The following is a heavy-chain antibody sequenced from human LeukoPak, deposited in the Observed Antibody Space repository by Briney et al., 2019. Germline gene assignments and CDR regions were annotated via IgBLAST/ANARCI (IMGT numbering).Heavy chain of an antibody. CDR3: ASRKTYYDILTGYYYMDV. CDR1: GFTFSSYA. Sequence: PGGSLRLSCAASGFTFSSYAMSWVRQAPGKGLEWVSAISGSGGSTYYADSVKGRFTISRDNSKNTLYLQMNSLRAEDTAVYYCASRKTYYDILTGYYYMDVWGNGTTVTVSS. CDR2: ISGSGGST. J-gene: IGHJ6*03. V-gene: IGHV3-23*01. D-gene: IGHD3-9*01.